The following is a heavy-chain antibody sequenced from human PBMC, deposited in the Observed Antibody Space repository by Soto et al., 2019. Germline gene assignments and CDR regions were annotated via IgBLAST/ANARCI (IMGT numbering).Heavy chain of an antibody. Sequence: GYHCIRKKKHPGKGLEWIGYIYYSGTTYYNPSLKSRVTISVDTSKNQFSLKLSSVTAADTAVYYCAASCVACGGFNYYGMDVWGQGTTVTVSS. D-gene: IGHD2-21*01. CDR3: AASCVACGGFNYYGMDV. CDR1: GYH. CDR2: IYYSGTT. V-gene: IGHV4-31*02. J-gene: IGHJ6*02.